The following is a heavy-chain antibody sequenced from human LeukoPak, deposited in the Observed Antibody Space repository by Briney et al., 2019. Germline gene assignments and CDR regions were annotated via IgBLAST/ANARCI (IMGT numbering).Heavy chain of an antibody. CDR3: AKDPPLFDSSGYYFDY. V-gene: IGHV3-23*01. D-gene: IGHD3-22*01. J-gene: IGHJ4*02. CDR2: ISGSGGST. CDR1: GFTFSSYA. Sequence: GGSLRLSCAASGFTFSSYAMSWVRQAPGKGLEWVSAISGSGGSTYYAASVKGRFTISRDNSKNTLYLQMNSLRAEDTAVYYCAKDPPLFDSSGYYFDYWGQGTLVTVSS.